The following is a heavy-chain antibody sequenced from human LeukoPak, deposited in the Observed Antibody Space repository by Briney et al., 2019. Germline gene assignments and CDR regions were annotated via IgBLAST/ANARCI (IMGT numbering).Heavy chain of an antibody. J-gene: IGHJ6*02. Sequence: GGSLRLSCAASGFTFNSYGMHWVRQAPGKGLEWVAFIPHDGGEKYYADSVKGRFTISRDNAKNSLYLQMNSLRAEDTAVYSCARDGDYVDYYGMDVWGQGTTVTVSS. D-gene: IGHD4-17*01. V-gene: IGHV3-30*03. CDR1: GFTFNSYG. CDR2: IPHDGGEK. CDR3: ARDGDYVDYYGMDV.